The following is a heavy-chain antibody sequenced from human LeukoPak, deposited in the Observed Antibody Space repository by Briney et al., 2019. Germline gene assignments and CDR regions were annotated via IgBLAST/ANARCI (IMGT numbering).Heavy chain of an antibody. J-gene: IGHJ2*01. D-gene: IGHD1-14*01. Sequence: GGSLRLSCAASGFTFSSYSMNWVRRAPGKGLEWVSSISSSSSYIYYADSVKGRFTISRDNAKNSLYLQMNSLRAEDTAVYYCARVLFPTRIRAGVGFDLWGRGTLVTVSS. V-gene: IGHV3-21*04. CDR1: GFTFSSYS. CDR2: ISSSSSYI. CDR3: ARVLFPTRIRAGVGFDL.